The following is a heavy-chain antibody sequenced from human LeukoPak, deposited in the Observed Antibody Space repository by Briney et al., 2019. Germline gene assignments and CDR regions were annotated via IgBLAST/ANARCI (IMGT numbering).Heavy chain of an antibody. CDR2: ISYDGINR. CDR3: ARGCGFGCLQIDH. J-gene: IGHJ4*02. Sequence: GGSLRLSCAASGFALSTYITQWVRQAPGKGLEWVALISYDGINRHYADSVKGRFTVSRDTLKNTLYLQMNSLRPEDTAVYYCARGCGFGCLQIDHWGQGTLVTVSS. V-gene: IGHV3-30-3*01. CDR1: GFALSTYI. D-gene: IGHD3-16*01.